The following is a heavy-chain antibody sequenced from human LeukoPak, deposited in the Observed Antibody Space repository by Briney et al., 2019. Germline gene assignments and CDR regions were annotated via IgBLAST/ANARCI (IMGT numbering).Heavy chain of an antibody. V-gene: IGHV1-2*02. CDR3: ARAADVVATDGFDY. D-gene: IGHD5-12*01. J-gene: IGHJ4*02. Sequence: GASVKVSCKASGYTFTDFHTHWVRQAPGQGLEWMGWINPNSGGTNYAQRFQGRVTMTRDTSISTAYMELSRLRSDDTAVYCCARAADVVATDGFDYWGQGTLVTVSS. CDR2: INPNSGGT. CDR1: GYTFTDFH.